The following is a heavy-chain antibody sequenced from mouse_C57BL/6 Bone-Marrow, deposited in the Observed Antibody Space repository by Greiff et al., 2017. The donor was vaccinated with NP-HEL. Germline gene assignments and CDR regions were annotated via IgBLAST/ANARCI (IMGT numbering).Heavy chain of an antibody. CDR3: ARYVYGGYFGY. J-gene: IGHJ2*01. Sequence: QVQLKQSGPELVKPGASVKISCKASGYAFSSSWMNWVKQRPGKGLEWIGRIYPGDGDTNYNGKFKGKATVTADKSSDPSYMHLISLASDDSAVYFCARYVYGGYFGYWGQGPTLTVSS. CDR1: GYAFSSSW. D-gene: IGHD1-1*02. CDR2: IYPGDGDT. V-gene: IGHV1-82*01.